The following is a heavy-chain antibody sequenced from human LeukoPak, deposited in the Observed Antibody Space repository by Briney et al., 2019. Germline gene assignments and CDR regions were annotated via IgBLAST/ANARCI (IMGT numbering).Heavy chain of an antibody. CDR3: ARDSFTVTTRHFDY. J-gene: IGHJ4*02. CDR1: GASITSYY. CDR2: IYYSGNT. Sequence: SETLSLTCTVSGASITSYYWSWFRQPPGKGLEWIGYIYYSGNTNYNPSLKSRATISEDTSKKQFSLKLSSVTAADTAVYYCARDSFTVTTRHFDYWGQGTLVTVSS. D-gene: IGHD4-17*01. V-gene: IGHV4-59*01.